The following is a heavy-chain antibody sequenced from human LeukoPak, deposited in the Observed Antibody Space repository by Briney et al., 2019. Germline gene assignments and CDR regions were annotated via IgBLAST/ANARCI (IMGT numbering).Heavy chain of an antibody. CDR3: ARGPPEYCSGGTCYSGRNWFDP. V-gene: IGHV1-2*02. Sequence: ASVKVSCKASGYIFTGYYLHWVRQVPGQGLEWMGWINPTSGGAEYAQKFQGRVTTTRDTSISTAYMALSGLRSDDTAVYYCARGPPEYCSGGTCYSGRNWFDPWGQGTLVTVSS. J-gene: IGHJ5*02. CDR2: INPTSGGA. D-gene: IGHD2-15*01. CDR1: GYIFTGYY.